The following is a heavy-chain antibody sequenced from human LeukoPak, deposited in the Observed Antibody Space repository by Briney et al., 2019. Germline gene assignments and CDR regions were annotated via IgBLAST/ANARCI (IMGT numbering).Heavy chain of an antibody. CDR1: GGTFSSYT. CDR2: IIPILGIA. Sequence: SVKVSCKASGGTFSSYTISWVRQAPGQGLEWMGRIIPILGIANYAQKFQGRVTITADKSTSTAYMELSSLRSEGTAVYYCVGEAYYDSSASYYFDYWGQGTLVTVSS. D-gene: IGHD3-22*01. J-gene: IGHJ4*02. CDR3: VGEAYYDSSASYYFDY. V-gene: IGHV1-69*02.